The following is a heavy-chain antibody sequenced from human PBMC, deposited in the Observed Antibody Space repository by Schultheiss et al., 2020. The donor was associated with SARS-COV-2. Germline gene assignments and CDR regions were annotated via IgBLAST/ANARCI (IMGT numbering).Heavy chain of an antibody. J-gene: IGHJ6*03. CDR2: ISYDGSNK. Sequence: GGSLRLSCAASGFTFSSYSMNWVRQAPGKGLEWVAVISYDGSNKYYADSVKGRFTISRDNSKNTLYLQMNSLRAEDTAVYYCARDGTYYDFWSGSLTYYYMDVWGKGTTVTVSS. D-gene: IGHD3-3*01. V-gene: IGHV3-30*03. CDR3: ARDGTYYDFWSGSLTYYYMDV. CDR1: GFTFSSYS.